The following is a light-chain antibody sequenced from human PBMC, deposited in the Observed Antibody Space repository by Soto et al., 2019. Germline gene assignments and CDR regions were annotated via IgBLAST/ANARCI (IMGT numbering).Light chain of an antibody. CDR3: QQRNDWRRGT. V-gene: IGKV3D-20*02. J-gene: IGKJ5*01. CDR2: DAS. CDR1: QSVSSSY. Sequence: EIVLTQSPGTLSLSPGERATVSCRAIQSVSSSYLAWYQHRPGQAPRLLIYDASNRATGVPVRFSGSGSGTDFTLTISSLEPEDFAVYYCQQRNDWRRGTFGQGTRLEIK.